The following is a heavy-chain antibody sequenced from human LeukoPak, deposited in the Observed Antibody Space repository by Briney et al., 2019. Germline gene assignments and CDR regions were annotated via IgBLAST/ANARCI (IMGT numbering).Heavy chain of an antibody. CDR2: ISAYNGNT. J-gene: IGHJ4*02. CDR1: GYTFTSYG. Sequence: ASVKVSCKASGYTFTSYGISWVRQAPGQGLELMGWISAYNGNTNYAQKLQGRVTMTTDTSTSTAYMELRSLRSDDTAVYYCARGGYYFDSSGYYFLDYWGQGTLVTVSS. V-gene: IGHV1-18*01. CDR3: ARGGYYFDSSGYYFLDY. D-gene: IGHD3-22*01.